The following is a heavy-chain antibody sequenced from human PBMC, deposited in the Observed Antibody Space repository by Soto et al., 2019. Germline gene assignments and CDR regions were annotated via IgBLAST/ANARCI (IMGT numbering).Heavy chain of an antibody. D-gene: IGHD3-16*01. CDR2: ISYDGSNK. CDR3: AKDPSSFMNTFGGCQD. CDR1: GFTFSSYG. J-gene: IGHJ4*02. V-gene: IGHV3-30*18. Sequence: QVQLVESGGGVVQPGRSLRLSCAASGFTFSSYGMHWVRQAPGKGLECVAVISYDGSNKYYADSVKGRFTISRDNSKNTLYLQVNSLRAEDTAVYYCAKDPSSFMNTFGGCQDWGQGTLVTVSS.